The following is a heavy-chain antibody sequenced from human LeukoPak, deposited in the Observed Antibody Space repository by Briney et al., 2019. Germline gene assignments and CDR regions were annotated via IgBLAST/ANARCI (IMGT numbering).Heavy chain of an antibody. CDR1: GYTFTSYG. J-gene: IGHJ5*02. V-gene: IGHV1-18*04. CDR2: ISAYNGNT. CDR3: ARVGCSSTSCPFDP. D-gene: IGHD2-2*01. Sequence: GASVKVSCKASGYTFTSYGISWVRQAPGQGREWMGWISAYNGNTNYAQKLQGSATMTTDTSTSTAYMELRSLRSDDTAVYYCARVGCSSTSCPFDPWGQGTLVTVSS.